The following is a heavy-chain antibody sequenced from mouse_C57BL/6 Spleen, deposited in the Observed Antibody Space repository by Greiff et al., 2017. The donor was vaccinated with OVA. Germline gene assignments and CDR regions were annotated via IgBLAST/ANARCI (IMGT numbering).Heavy chain of an antibody. J-gene: IGHJ3*01. CDR2: IRNKANGYTT. CDR3: ASGLSFAY. CDR1: GFTFTDYY. D-gene: IGHD2-2*01. Sequence: EVQLVESGGGLVQPGGSLSLSCAASGFTFTDYYMSWVRQPPGKALEWLGFIRNKANGYTTEYSASVKGRFTISRDNSQSILYLQMNALRAEDSATYYCASGLSFAYWGQGTLVTVSA. V-gene: IGHV7-3*01.